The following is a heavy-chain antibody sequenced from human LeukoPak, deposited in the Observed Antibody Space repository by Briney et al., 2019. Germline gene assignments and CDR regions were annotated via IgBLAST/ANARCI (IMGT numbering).Heavy chain of an antibody. J-gene: IGHJ6*03. Sequence: SVKVSCKASGGTFSSYAISWVRQAPGQGLEWMGGIIPIFGTANYAQKFQGRVTITTDESTSTAYMELSSLRSEDTAVYYCARATDSSGYPGYYYYMDVWGKGTTVTVSS. CDR2: IIPIFGTA. CDR1: GGTFSSYA. D-gene: IGHD3-22*01. V-gene: IGHV1-69*05. CDR3: ARATDSSGYPGYYYYMDV.